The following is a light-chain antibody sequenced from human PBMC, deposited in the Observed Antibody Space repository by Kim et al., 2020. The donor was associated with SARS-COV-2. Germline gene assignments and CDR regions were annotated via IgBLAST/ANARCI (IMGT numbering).Light chain of an antibody. CDR2: DAS. CDR3: QHYISYSPT. J-gene: IGKJ1*01. Sequence: GDRVTITCRASQSISSWLAWYQQKPGKAPKLLIYDASRLASVVPSMFRVIGSGSEFTLTIRSLQPDSFATYFFQHYISYSPTFGQWS. CDR1: QSISSW. V-gene: IGKV1-5*01.